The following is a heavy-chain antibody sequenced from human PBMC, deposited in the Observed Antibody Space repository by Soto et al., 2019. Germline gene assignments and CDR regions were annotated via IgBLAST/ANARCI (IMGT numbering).Heavy chain of an antibody. J-gene: IGHJ6*02. V-gene: IGHV1-69*13. CDR1: GGTFSSYA. D-gene: IGHD6-13*01. CDR3: ACKWAAAEPDYYYDYCGMDV. Sequence: SVKVSCKASGGTFSSYAISWVRQAPGQGLEWMGGIIPIFGTANYAQKFQGRVTITADESTSTAYMELSSLRSEDTAVYYCACKWAAAEPDYYYDYCGMDVWGQGTTVTVSS. CDR2: IIPIFGTA.